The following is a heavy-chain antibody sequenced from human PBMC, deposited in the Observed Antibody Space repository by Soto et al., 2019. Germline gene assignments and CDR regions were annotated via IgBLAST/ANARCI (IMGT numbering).Heavy chain of an antibody. V-gene: IGHV4-30-4*01. J-gene: IGHJ4*02. Sequence: QVQLQESGPELVKPSQTLSLTCTVSGGSISSGNYYWSWIRQPPGKGLEWIGFISYGGSTYYSASLKSRFTISVDTSKNQFSLNLSFVTAADTAVYYCATMGTPATGLYYFDYWGQGTLVTVSS. D-gene: IGHD1-7*01. CDR2: ISYGGST. CDR1: GGSISSGNYY. CDR3: ATMGTPATGLYYFDY.